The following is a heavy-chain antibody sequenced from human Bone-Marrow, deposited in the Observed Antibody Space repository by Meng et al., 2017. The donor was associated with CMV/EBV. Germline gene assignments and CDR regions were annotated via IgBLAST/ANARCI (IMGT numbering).Heavy chain of an antibody. J-gene: IGHJ4*02. D-gene: IGHD2-2*01. V-gene: IGHV4-39*07. CDR2: IYYSGST. CDR3: ASRGEDIVVVPAGN. CDR1: GGSISSSSYY. Sequence: SETLSLTCTVSGGSISSSSYYWGWIRQPPGKGLEWIGSIYYSGSTYYNPSLKSRVTISVDTSKNQFSLKLSSVTAADTAVYYCASRGEDIVVVPAGNWGQGTLVTVS.